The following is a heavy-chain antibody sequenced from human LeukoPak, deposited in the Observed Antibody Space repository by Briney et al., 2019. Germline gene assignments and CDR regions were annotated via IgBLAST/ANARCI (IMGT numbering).Heavy chain of an antibody. D-gene: IGHD3-10*01. CDR2: ISSSSSYI. V-gene: IGHV3-21*04. Sequence: PGGSLRLSCAASGFAFSSYSMNWVRQAPGKGLEWVSSISSSSSYIYYADSVKGRFTISRDNAKNSLYLQMNSLRAEDTALYYCAKGVYGSGSLYYGMDVWGQGTTVTVSS. CDR3: AKGVYGSGSLYYGMDV. J-gene: IGHJ6*02. CDR1: GFAFSSYS.